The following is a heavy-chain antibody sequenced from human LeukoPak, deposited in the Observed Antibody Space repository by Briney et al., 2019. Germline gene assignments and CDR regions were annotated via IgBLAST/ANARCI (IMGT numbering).Heavy chain of an antibody. CDR1: GGSISSYY. D-gene: IGHD2-2*01. CDR3: AWSIVVEYYHMDV. Sequence: SETLSLTCTVSGGSISSYYWSWIRQPAGKGLEWIGRIYTSGSTNYNPSLKSRVTISVDTSKNQFSLKLSSVTAADTAVYYCAWSIVVEYYHMDVWGKGTTVTVSS. J-gene: IGHJ6*03. CDR2: IYTSGST. V-gene: IGHV4-4*07.